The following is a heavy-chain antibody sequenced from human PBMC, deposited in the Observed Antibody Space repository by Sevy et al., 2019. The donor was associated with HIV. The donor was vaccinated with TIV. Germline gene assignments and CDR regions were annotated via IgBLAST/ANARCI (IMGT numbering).Heavy chain of an antibody. D-gene: IGHD6-13*01. J-gene: IGHJ4*02. CDR1: GYSLSGYN. Sequence: ASVKVSCKTSGYSLSGYNMHWVRQAPRQGLEWIGRINPTSGGTKFAEMFQGRVTMTRDMSISTAYMELSSLRSDDTAVYYCVRVPAAAGTRGYFDYWGQGTLVTVSS. CDR3: VRVPAAAGTRGYFDY. CDR2: INPTSGGT. V-gene: IGHV1-2*06.